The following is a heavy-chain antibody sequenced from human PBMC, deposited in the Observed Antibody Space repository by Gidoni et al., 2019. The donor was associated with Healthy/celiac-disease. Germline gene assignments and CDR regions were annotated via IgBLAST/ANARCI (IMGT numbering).Heavy chain of an antibody. J-gene: IGHJ3*02. CDR3: TRESYDILTGYSLDAFDI. Sequence: EVQLVESGGGLVQPGRSLRLSCTDSGFTFGDYAMSWFRQAPGKGLEWVGFIRSKAYGGTTEYAASVKGRFTISRDDSKSIAYLQMNSLKTEDTAVYYCTRESYDILTGYSLDAFDIWGQGTMVTVSS. CDR1: GFTFGDYA. CDR2: IRSKAYGGTT. D-gene: IGHD3-9*01. V-gene: IGHV3-49*03.